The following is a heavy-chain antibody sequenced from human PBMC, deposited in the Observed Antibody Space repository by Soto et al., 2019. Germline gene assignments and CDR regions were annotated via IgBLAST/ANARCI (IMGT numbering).Heavy chain of an antibody. D-gene: IGHD3-10*01. CDR1: GGSISSYY. CDR3: ARDNRGVYYYMDV. J-gene: IGHJ6*03. V-gene: IGHV4-59*01. Sequence: TLSLTCTVSGGSISSYYWSWIRQPPGKGLEWIGYIYYSGSTNYNPSLKSRVTISVDTSKNQFSLKLSSVTAADTAVYYCARDNRGVYYYMDVWGKGTTVTVSS. CDR2: IYYSGST.